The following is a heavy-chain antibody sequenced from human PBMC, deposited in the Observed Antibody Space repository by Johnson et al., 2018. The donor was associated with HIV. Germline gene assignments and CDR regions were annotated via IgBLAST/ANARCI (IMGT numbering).Heavy chain of an antibody. CDR1: GFTFDDYA. Sequence: VQLVESGGGLVQPGRSVRLSCAASGFTFDDYAMHWVRQAPGKGLEWVSGISWNSGSIGSADSVKGRFTISRDNAKNSLYLQMNSLRAEDTALYHCAKGVGSIGGAFDIWGQGTMVIVS. J-gene: IGHJ3*02. D-gene: IGHD3-10*01. CDR3: AKGVGSIGGAFDI. CDR2: ISWNSGSI. V-gene: IGHV3-9*01.